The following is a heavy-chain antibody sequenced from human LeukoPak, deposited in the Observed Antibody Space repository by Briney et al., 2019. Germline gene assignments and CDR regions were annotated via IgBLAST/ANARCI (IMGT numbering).Heavy chain of an antibody. V-gene: IGHV4-39*07. D-gene: IGHD4-11*01. J-gene: IGHJ6*03. CDR2: IYYSGST. CDR3: ARGNMWDYRRYYYYMDV. Sequence: SETLSLTCTVSGGSISSSSYYWGWIRQPPGKGLEWIGSIYYSGSTYYNPSLKSRVTISVDTSKNQFSLKLNYVTAADTAIYYCARGNMWDYRRYYYYMDVWGKGTTVTVSS. CDR1: GGSISSSSYY.